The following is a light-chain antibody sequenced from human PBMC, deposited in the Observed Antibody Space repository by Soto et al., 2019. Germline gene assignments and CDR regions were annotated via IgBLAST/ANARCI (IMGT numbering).Light chain of an antibody. CDR1: QGISSY. J-gene: IGKJ4*01. Sequence: IPLTQSPSSLSASVGDRVTITCRASQGISSYLAWFQQKPGKAPKLLIYSASTLQSGVPSRFSGSGSGTDFTLTISSLQPEDSATYHCQQVDSYPLTFGGGTKVEIK. V-gene: IGKV1-9*01. CDR3: QQVDSYPLT. CDR2: SAS.